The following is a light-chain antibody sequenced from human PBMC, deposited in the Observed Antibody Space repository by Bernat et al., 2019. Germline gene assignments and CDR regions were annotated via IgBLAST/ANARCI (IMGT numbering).Light chain of an antibody. Sequence: EFVLTQSPGTLSLSPGERATLPCRASQSVSSNYLAWYQQKPGQAPRLLIYGASSRVTGIPDRFSGSGSGTDFTLTISRLEPEDFAVYYCQQYGSSPTFGPGTKVDIK. CDR1: QSVSSNY. J-gene: IGKJ3*01. CDR2: GAS. CDR3: QQYGSSPT. V-gene: IGKV3-20*01.